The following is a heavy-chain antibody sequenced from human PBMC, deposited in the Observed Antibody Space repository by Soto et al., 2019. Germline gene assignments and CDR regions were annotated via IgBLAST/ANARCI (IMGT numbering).Heavy chain of an antibody. D-gene: IGHD2-21*01. CDR2: ISYDGSNK. CDR3: AKDDCYGCRSPREYFQH. V-gene: IGHV3-30*18. J-gene: IGHJ1*01. Sequence: PGGSLRLSCAASGFTFSSYGMHWVRQAPGKGLEWVAVISYDGSNKYYADSVKGRFTISRDNSKNTLYLQMNSLRAEDTAVYYCAKDDCYGCRSPREYFQHWGQGTLVTVSS. CDR1: GFTFSSYG.